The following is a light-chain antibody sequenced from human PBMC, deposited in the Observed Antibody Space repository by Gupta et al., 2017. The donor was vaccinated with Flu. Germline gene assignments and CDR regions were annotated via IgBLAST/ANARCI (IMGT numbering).Light chain of an antibody. V-gene: IGLV2-8*01. CDR2: EVS. J-gene: IGLJ2*01. CDR1: SSDVGGYNY. CDR3: SSYVGSNSVI. Sequence: QSALTQPPSASGSPGLSVTISCTGTSSDVGGYNYVSWYQQHPGKAPKLVIYEVSKRPSGVPDRFSGSKSGNTASLTVSGLQAEDEADYYCSSYVGSNSVIFGGGTKLTVL.